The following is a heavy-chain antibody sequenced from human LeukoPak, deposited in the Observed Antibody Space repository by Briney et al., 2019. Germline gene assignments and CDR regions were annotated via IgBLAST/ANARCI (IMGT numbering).Heavy chain of an antibody. V-gene: IGHV3-11*04. CDR3: ARDPEDYYDSSGYSDAFDI. Sequence: PGGSLRLSCAASGFTFSDYYMSWIRQAPGKRLEWVSYISSSGSTIYYADSVKGRFTISRDNAKNSLYLQMNSLRAEDTAVYYCARDPEDYYDSSGYSDAFDIWGQGTMVTVSS. J-gene: IGHJ3*02. CDR1: GFTFSDYY. CDR2: ISSSGSTI. D-gene: IGHD3-22*01.